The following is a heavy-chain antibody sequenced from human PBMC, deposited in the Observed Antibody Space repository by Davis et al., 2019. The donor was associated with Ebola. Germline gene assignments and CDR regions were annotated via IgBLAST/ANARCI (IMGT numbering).Heavy chain of an antibody. CDR2: ISSSSSTI. D-gene: IGHD3-3*01. J-gene: IGHJ4*02. Sequence: GESLKISCAASGFTVSSNYMSWVRQAPGKGLEWVSYISSSSSTIYYADPVKGRFTISRDNSKNTLYLQMSSLRAEDTAVYYCAKDLWGGYYNTFDYWGQGALVTVSS. V-gene: IGHV3-48*01. CDR1: GFTVSSNY. CDR3: AKDLWGGYYNTFDY.